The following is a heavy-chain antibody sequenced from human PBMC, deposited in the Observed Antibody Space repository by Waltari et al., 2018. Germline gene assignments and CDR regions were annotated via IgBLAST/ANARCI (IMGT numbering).Heavy chain of an antibody. CDR3: ARDLLPS. CDR1: GFTVSSNY. V-gene: IGHV3-53*01. J-gene: IGHJ4*02. CDR2: IYVGGST. Sequence: EVQLVESGGGLIQPGGSLRLSCAASGFTVSSNYLSGVRQAPGKGLELVAVIYVGGSTYYADSVNGRFTISRDNAKNSLYLQMNSLRAEDTAVYYCARDLLPSWGQGTLVTVSS.